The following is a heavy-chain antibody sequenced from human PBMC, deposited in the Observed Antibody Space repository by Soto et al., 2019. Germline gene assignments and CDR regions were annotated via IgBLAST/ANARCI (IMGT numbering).Heavy chain of an antibody. CDR2: ISYDGSNK. CDR3: ATPVVNLRITGWFDDY. V-gene: IGHV3-30-3*01. Sequence: GGSLRLSCAASGFTFSSYAMHWVRQAPGKGLEWVAVISYDGSNKYYADSVKGRFTISRDNSKNTLYLQMNSLRAEDTAVYYCATPVVNLRITGWFDDYWGQGTLVTVSS. CDR1: GFTFSSYA. J-gene: IGHJ4*02. D-gene: IGHD2-15*01.